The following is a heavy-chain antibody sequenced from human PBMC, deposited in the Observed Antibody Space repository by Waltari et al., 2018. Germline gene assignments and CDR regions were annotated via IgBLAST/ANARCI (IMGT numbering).Heavy chain of an antibody. J-gene: IGHJ4*02. Sequence: QVQLQESGPGLVKPSETLSLTCAVSGYSISSGYYWGWIRQPPGKGLEWIGSIYHSGSTYYNPSLKSRVTISVDTSKNQCALKLSSVTAADTAVYYCARLPGMTTVTTKDYWGQGTLVTVSS. CDR2: IYHSGST. CDR1: GYSISSGYY. V-gene: IGHV4-38-2*01. D-gene: IGHD4-17*01. CDR3: ARLPGMTTVTTKDY.